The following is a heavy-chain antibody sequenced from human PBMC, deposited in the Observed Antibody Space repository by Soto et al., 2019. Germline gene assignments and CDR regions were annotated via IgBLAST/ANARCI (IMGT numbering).Heavy chain of an antibody. V-gene: IGHV3-23*01. CDR3: AKDSSYCTNGVCYTSDY. J-gene: IGHJ4*02. D-gene: IGHD2-8*01. CDR2: ISGSGGGT. CDR1: GFTFSSYA. Sequence: TGGSLRLSCAASGFTFSSYAMSWVRQAPGKGLEWVSAISGSGGGTYYADSVKGRFTISRDNSKNTLYLQMNSLRAEDTAVYYCAKDSSYCTNGVCYTSDYWGQGTLVTVSS.